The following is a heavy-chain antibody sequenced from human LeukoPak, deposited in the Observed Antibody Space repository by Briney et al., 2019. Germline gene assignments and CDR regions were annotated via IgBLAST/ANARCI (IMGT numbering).Heavy chain of an antibody. D-gene: IGHD3-22*01. V-gene: IGHV3-7*01. CDR2: IKEDGSEE. J-gene: IGHJ3*01. CDR3: ARDWLAGNPYHTFDL. CDR1: GFTFSSYW. Sequence: GGYLRLYCAASGFTFSSYWMTWVRQAPGKGLECVANIKEDGSEEYYVDSVKGRFSISRDNAKNSLHLQMNSLRAEDTAVYYCARDWLAGNPYHTFDLWGKGTMVTVSS.